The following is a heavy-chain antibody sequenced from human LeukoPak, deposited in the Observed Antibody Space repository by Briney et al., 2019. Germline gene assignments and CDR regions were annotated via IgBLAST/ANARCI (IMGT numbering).Heavy chain of an antibody. D-gene: IGHD4-23*01. V-gene: IGHV3-7*01. CDR2: IKQDGSEK. J-gene: IGHJ3*02. CDR3: ARDSEDHGGLAGHAFDI. CDR1: GFTFSSYW. Sequence: GGSLRLSCAASGFTFSSYWMSWVRQAPGKGLEWVSNIKQDGSEKYYVDSVKGRFTISRDNAKNSLYLQMNSLRAEDTAVYYCARDSEDHGGLAGHAFDIWGQGTMVTVSS.